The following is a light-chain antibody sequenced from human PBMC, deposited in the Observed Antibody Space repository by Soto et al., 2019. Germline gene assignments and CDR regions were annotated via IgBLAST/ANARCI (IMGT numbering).Light chain of an antibody. V-gene: IGKV1-5*01. CDR3: QQYYSYWT. CDR2: DAS. J-gene: IGKJ1*01. Sequence: DIQMTQSPSTLSASVGDRVTITCRASQTISNWLAWHQQKPGKAPKLLIYDASSLEGGVPSRFSGSGSGTEFTLTLSSLQPDDFATYYCQQYYSYWTFGQGSKVDIQ. CDR1: QTISNW.